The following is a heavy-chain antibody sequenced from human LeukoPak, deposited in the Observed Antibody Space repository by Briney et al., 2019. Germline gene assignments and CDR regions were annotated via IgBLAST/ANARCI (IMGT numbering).Heavy chain of an antibody. V-gene: IGHV3-53*01. CDR1: EFTFTTYW. D-gene: IGHD3-22*01. CDR2: IYSGGSI. Sequence: GGSLRLSCGASEFTFTTYWMSWVRQAPGKGLEWVSVIYSGGSIYYADSVKGRFTISRDNSKNTLYLQMNSLRGEDTAVYYCARGTSSGYFQLYFDYWGQGTLVTVSS. CDR3: ARGTSSGYFQLYFDY. J-gene: IGHJ4*02.